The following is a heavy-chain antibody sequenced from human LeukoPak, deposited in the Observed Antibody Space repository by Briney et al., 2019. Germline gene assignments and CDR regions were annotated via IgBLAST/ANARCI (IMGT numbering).Heavy chain of an antibody. CDR3: ITDRKYYYDSSVYYSRFDY. CDR1: GFTFSNAW. V-gene: IGHV3-15*01. Sequence: PGGSLRLSCAASGFTFSNAWMSWVRQAPGKGLEWVGRIKSQSDGGATDYAAPVKGRFTISRDDSKNTLYLQMNSLKTEDTAFYYCITDRKYYYDSSVYYSRFDYWGQGTLVTVSS. CDR2: IKSQSDGGAT. J-gene: IGHJ4*02. D-gene: IGHD3-22*01.